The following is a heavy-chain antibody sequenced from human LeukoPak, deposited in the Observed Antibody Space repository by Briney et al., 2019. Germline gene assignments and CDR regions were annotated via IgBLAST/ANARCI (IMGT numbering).Heavy chain of an antibody. CDR3: AREGDVVADVYWFDP. CDR2: INPNNGGT. CDR1: GYTFSGYY. Sequence: ASVKVSCKASGYTFSGYYMHWVRQAPGQGLEWMGWINPNNGGTKYEQKFQGRVTMTRDMSISTAYMELSRLRSDDTAVYYCAREGDVVADVYWFDPWGQGTPVTISS. V-gene: IGHV1-2*02. J-gene: IGHJ5*02. D-gene: IGHD2-2*01.